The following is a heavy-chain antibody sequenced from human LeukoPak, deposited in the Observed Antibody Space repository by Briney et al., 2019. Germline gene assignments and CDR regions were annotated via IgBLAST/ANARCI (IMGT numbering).Heavy chain of an antibody. CDR3: ASGGSSGYLWDAFDI. V-gene: IGHV3-48*03. CDR2: ISSSGSTI. CDR1: GFTFSSYE. Sequence: PGGSLRLSCAASGFTFSSYEMNWVRQAPGKGLEWVSYISSSGSTIYYADSVKGRFTISRDNAKNSLYLQMNSLRAEDTAVYYCASGGSSGYLWDAFDIWGQGTMVTVSS. D-gene: IGHD3-22*01. J-gene: IGHJ3*02.